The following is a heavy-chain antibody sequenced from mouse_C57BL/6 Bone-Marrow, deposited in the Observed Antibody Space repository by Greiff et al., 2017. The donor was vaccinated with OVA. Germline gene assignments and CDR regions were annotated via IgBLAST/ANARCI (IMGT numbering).Heavy chain of an antibody. CDR1: GYTFTDYY. J-gene: IGHJ2*01. Sequence: EVKLQQSGPELVKPGASVKISCKASGYTFTDYYMNWVKQSHGKSLEWIGDINPNNGGTSYNQKFKGKATLTVDKSSSTAYMELRSLTSEDSAVYYCARRGGSPDYWGQGTTLTVSS. V-gene: IGHV1-26*01. CDR3: ARRGGSPDY. CDR2: INPNNGGT.